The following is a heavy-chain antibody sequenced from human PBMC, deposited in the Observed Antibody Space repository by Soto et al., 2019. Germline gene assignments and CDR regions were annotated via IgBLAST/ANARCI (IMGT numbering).Heavy chain of an antibody. V-gene: IGHV4-34*01. CDR2: INHSGST. CDR3: ARDKITGLFDY. D-gene: IGHD2-8*02. CDR1: GGSFSGYY. J-gene: IGHJ4*02. Sequence: QVQLQQWGAGLLKPSETLSLTCAVYGGSFSGYYWTWIRQPPGTGLVWIGEINHSGSTNYNPSLNSRVTISVDTSKIQVSLTLTSVSAADTAVYYCARDKITGLFDYWGQGTLVTVSS.